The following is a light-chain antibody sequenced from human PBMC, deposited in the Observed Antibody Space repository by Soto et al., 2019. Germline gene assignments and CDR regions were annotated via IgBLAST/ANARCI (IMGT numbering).Light chain of an antibody. CDR3: SSFAGDNTLV. CDR2: EVH. CDR1: GSDIAVYDF. Sequence: QSVLTQPPSASRSPGQSVTISCAGTGSDIAVYDFVSWYQQHPDKAPKLIIYEVHKRPSGVPDRFSASKSGSTASLTVSGLQAEDEADYYCSSFAGDNTLVFGGGTKLTVL. J-gene: IGLJ2*01. V-gene: IGLV2-8*02.